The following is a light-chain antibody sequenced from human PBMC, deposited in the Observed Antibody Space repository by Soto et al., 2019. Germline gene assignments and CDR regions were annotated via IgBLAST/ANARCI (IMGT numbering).Light chain of an antibody. V-gene: IGLV2-14*01. Sequence: QSALTQPASVSGSPGQSITISSTGTSSDVGGYNSVSWYQQHPGKAPKLMIYEVSNRPSGVSNRFSGSKSGNTASLTISGLQAEDEADYYCSSYTSSSTPCVFGTGTKLTVL. J-gene: IGLJ1*01. CDR1: SSDVGGYNS. CDR3: SSYTSSSTPCV. CDR2: EVS.